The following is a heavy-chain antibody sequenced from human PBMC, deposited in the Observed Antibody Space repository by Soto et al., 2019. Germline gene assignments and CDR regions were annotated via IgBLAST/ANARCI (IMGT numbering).Heavy chain of an antibody. Sequence: GGSLRLSCAASGFTFSSYAMSWVRQAPGKGLEWVSAISGSGGSTYYADSVKGRFTISRDNSKNTLYLQMNSLRAEDTAVYYCAKDGALLWFGELLSYYFDYWGQGTLVTVSS. J-gene: IGHJ4*02. V-gene: IGHV3-23*01. CDR3: AKDGALLWFGELLSYYFDY. D-gene: IGHD3-10*01. CDR1: GFTFSSYA. CDR2: ISGSGGST.